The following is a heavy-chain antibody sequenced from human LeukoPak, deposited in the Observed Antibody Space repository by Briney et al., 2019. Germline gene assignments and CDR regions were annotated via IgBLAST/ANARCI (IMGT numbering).Heavy chain of an antibody. Sequence: PSDTLSLTCTVSDPSISTYYWRWIRQPPGKGLEWIGYIYYSGHRNFNPSLESRVTISIDTPKNQFSLSLRSVTAADTAVYYCASGHCTDGVCFFDYWGQGTLVFVSS. V-gene: IGHV4-59*07. CDR2: IYYSGHR. J-gene: IGHJ4*02. CDR3: ASGHCTDGVCFFDY. CDR1: DPSISTYY. D-gene: IGHD2-8*01.